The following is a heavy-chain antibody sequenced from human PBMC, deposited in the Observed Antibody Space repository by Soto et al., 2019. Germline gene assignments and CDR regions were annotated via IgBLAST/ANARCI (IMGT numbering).Heavy chain of an antibody. CDR3: ARDDEYSGNGMDV. V-gene: IGHV3-33*01. Sequence: QVQLVESGGGVVQPGRSLRLSCAASEFTFSNYGMHWVRQAPGKGLEWVAVILSDGSNRYHGDSVKDRFTISSDNSTNTLYLQMNSLTAEDTAVYYCARDDEYSGNGMDVWGQGTTVTVS. CDR2: ILSDGSNR. D-gene: IGHD3-10*01. CDR1: EFTFSNYG. J-gene: IGHJ6*02.